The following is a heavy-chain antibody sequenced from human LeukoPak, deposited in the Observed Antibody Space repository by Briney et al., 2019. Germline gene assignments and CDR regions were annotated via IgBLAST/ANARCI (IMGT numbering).Heavy chain of an antibody. J-gene: IGHJ4*02. D-gene: IGHD4-17*01. CDR1: GFTFSSYA. CDR3: ARDNHDYGDYPYEGYFDY. V-gene: IGHV3-30-3*01. CDR2: ISYDGSNK. Sequence: GGSLRLPCAASGFTFSSYAMHWVRQAPGKGLEWVAVISYDGSNKYYADSVKGRFTISRDNSKNTLYLQMNSLRAEDTAVYYCARDNHDYGDYPYEGYFDYWGQGTLVTVSS.